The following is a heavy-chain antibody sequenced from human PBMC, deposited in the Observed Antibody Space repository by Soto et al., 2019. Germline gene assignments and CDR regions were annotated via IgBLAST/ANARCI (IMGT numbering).Heavy chain of an antibody. CDR1: GFTFSSYE. J-gene: IGHJ6*02. V-gene: IGHV3-48*03. CDR3: ARGAGSYPIRMDV. CDR2: ISSSGTTI. D-gene: IGHD3-10*01. Sequence: LRLSCAVSGFTFSSYEMKWVRQAPGKGLEWVSYISSSGTTIHYADSVKGRFTISRDNAKNSLNLQMNSLRAEDTAVYYCARGAGSYPIRMDVWGQGTTVTVSS.